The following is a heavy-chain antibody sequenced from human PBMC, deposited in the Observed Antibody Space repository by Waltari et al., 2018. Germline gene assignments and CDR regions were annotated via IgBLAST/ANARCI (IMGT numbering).Heavy chain of an antibody. CDR2: IYYSGST. CDR1: GGSISSSSYY. V-gene: IGHV4-39*07. Sequence: QLQLQESGPGLVKPSETLSLTCTVSGGSISSSSYYWGWIRQPPGKGLEWIGSIYYSGSTYYNPSLKSRVTISVDTSKNQFSLKLSSVTAADTAVYYCARGVLEWLLPNYWGQGTLVTVSS. D-gene: IGHD3-3*01. J-gene: IGHJ4*02. CDR3: ARGVLEWLLPNY.